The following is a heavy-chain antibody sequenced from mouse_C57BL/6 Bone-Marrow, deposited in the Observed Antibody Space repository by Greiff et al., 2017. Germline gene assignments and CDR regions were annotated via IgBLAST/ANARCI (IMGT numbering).Heavy chain of an antibody. V-gene: IGHV1-62-2*01. CDR2: FYPGSGSI. J-gene: IGHJ4*01. Sequence: VQLQQSGAELVKPGASVKLSCKASGYTFTAYTIHWVKQRSGQGLEWIGWFYPGSGSIKYKEKFKDKATLTADKSSSTVYMELSRLTSEDSAVYFCARHEEGGGYYVYAMDYWGQGTSVTVSS. CDR1: GYTFTAYT. CDR3: ARHEEGGGYYVYAMDY. D-gene: IGHD2-3*01.